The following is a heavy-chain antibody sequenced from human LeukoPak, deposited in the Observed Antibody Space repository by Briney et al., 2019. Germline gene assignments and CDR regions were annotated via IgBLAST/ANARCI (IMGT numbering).Heavy chain of an antibody. CDR2: ISGSGGST. CDR1: GFTFSSYA. CDR3: ARVGRSGYYYYMDV. D-gene: IGHD1-26*01. J-gene: IGHJ6*03. Sequence: PGGSLRLSCAASGFTFSSYAMSWVRQAPGKGLEWVSAISGSGGSTYYADSVKGRFTISRDNAKNSLYLQMNSLRAEDTAVYYCARVGRSGYYYYMDVWGKGTTVTVSS. V-gene: IGHV3-23*01.